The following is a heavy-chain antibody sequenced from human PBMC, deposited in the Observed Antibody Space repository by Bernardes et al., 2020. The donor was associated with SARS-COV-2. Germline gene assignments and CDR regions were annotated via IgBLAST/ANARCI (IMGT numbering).Heavy chain of an antibody. CDR3: ARAPSTFYGLDV. Sequence: ASVKVSCRASGYSFSAFYIYWVRQAPGQGLEWMGWIDPKSGDTNYAQKFQSGVILTRDTSISTAYMDMSGLTSDDTAMYFCARAPSTFYGLDVWGQGTTVTVSS. J-gene: IGHJ6*02. D-gene: IGHD3-16*01. CDR1: GYSFSAFY. V-gene: IGHV1-2*02. CDR2: IDPKSGDT.